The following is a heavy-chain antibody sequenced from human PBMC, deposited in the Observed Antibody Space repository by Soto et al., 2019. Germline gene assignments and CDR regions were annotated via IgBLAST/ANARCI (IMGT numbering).Heavy chain of an antibody. D-gene: IGHD5-18*01. CDR2: ISSSSSTI. CDR3: ARDWGIQLWYQNPKGPGFYFDY. CDR1: GFTFSSYS. Sequence: PGGSLRLSCAASGFTFSSYSMNWVRQAPGKGLEWVSYISSSSSTIYYADSVKGRFTISRDNAKNSLYLQMNSLRDEDTAVYYCARDWGIQLWYQNPKGPGFYFDYWGQGTLVTVSS. J-gene: IGHJ4*02. V-gene: IGHV3-48*02.